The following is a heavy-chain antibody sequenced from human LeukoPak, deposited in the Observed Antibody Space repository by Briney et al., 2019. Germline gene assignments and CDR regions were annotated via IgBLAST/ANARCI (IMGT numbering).Heavy chain of an antibody. Sequence: SQTLSLTCALSGDSVSSKNGAWNWIRQSPSRGLEWLGRTYYRSNLYDEYADSVKGRVTISPDTSKNQFSLHVYSVTPEATAVYYCARDLGTSGWYTFDFWGQGTLVTVSS. D-gene: IGHD6-19*01. V-gene: IGHV6-1*01. CDR1: GDSVSSKNGA. J-gene: IGHJ5*01. CDR3: ARDLGTSGWYTFDF. CDR2: TYYRSNLYD.